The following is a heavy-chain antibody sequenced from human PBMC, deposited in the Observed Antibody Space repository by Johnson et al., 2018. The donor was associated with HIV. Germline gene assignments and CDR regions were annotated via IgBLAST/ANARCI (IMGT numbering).Heavy chain of an antibody. V-gene: IGHV3-11*04. D-gene: IGHD1/OR15-1a*01. J-gene: IGHJ3*02. CDR2: ISSSGDTT. CDR3: AKEQPARAFDI. CDR1: GFTFSDYY. Sequence: QVQLVESGGGLVKPGGSLRLSCAASGFTFSDYYMSWIRQAPGKGLEWISYISSSGDTTHYADSVKGRFTISRDNSKNSLYLQMNSLRAEDTAVYYCAKEQPARAFDIWGQGTMVTVSS.